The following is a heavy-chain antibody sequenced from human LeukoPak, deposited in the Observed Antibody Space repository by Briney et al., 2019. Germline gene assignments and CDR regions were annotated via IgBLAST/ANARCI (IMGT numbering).Heavy chain of an antibody. Sequence: SETLSLTCSVSGDSISSYYWGWIRQPPGKGLEWIGSIYYSGSTYYNPSLKSRVTISVDTSKNQFSLKLSSVTAADTAVYYCARHEYLVVSLTPYYFDYWGQGTLVTVSS. D-gene: IGHD3-22*01. CDR1: GDSISSYY. J-gene: IGHJ4*02. CDR3: ARHEYLVVSLTPYYFDY. V-gene: IGHV4-39*01. CDR2: IYYSGST.